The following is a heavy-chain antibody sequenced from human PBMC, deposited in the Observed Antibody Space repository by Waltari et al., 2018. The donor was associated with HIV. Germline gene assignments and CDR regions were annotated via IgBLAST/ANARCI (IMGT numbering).Heavy chain of an antibody. CDR2: IYHRGST. J-gene: IGHJ4*02. V-gene: IGHV4-38-2*01. CDR3: ARVYTPWPRADYFDY. CDR1: GYSISSGYY. Sequence: QVQLQESGPGLVKPSVTLSLTCAVSGYSISSGYYWGLIRQPPGKGLEWIGSIYHRGSTYCNPSLKRRVIVAVDTSKNQCALKRRCVSAAETAVDYCARVYTPWPRADYFDYWGQGTLVTVSS. D-gene: IGHD5-12*01.